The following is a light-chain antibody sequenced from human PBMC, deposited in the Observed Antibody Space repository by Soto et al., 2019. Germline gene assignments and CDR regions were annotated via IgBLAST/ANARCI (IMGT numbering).Light chain of an antibody. Sequence: IQMTQSPSTLSAFLGDRATSTRLASQSISSWLSWYQQKPWKAGKLLIYKAYTLKSGVTSRFSGSGSGTEFTITISSLQTDDFANYYCQHYNSYSEAFGQGTKVDI. CDR2: KAY. V-gene: IGKV1-5*03. CDR1: QSISSW. CDR3: QHYNSYSEA. J-gene: IGKJ1*01.